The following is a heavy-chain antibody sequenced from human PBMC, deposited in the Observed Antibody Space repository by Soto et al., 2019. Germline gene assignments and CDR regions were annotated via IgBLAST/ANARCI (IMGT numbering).Heavy chain of an antibody. V-gene: IGHV4-31*03. CDR3: ARYCSGGSCYSSHFDY. Sequence: QVQLQESGPGLVKPSQTLSLTCTVSGGSISSGGYYWSWIRQHPGKGLEWIGYIFYSGSTYYNPSTKRRVTISVDTSKNQFSLKLSSVTAADTAVYYCARYCSGGSCYSSHFDYWGQGTLVTVSS. CDR2: IFYSGST. CDR1: GGSISSGGYY. J-gene: IGHJ4*02. D-gene: IGHD2-15*01.